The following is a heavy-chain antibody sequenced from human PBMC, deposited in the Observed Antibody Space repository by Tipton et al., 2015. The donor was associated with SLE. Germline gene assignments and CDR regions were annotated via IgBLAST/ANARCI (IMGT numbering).Heavy chain of an antibody. D-gene: IGHD3/OR15-3a*01. V-gene: IGHV5-51*01. CDR2: IYPGDSDG. CDR1: GYSFPSYW. Sequence: VQLVQSGAEVKKPGESLKISCKGSGYSFPSYWIGWVRQMPGKGLEWMGIIYPGDSDGRYSPSFQGQVTISADKSISTAYLQWSSLKASDTAMYYCARQRARGLDEGGFDRWGQGTMVTVSS. CDR3: ARQRARGLDEGGFDR. J-gene: IGHJ3*01.